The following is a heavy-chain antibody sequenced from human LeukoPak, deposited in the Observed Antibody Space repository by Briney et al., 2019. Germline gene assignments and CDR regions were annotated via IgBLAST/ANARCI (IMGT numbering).Heavy chain of an antibody. D-gene: IGHD3-16*02. CDR1: GFTFSSYA. J-gene: IGHJ4*02. Sequence: GGSLRLSCAASGFTFSSYAMSWVRQAPGKGLEWVSAISGSGGSTYYADSVKGRFTISRDNSKNTLYLQMNSLRAEDTAVYYCAKVPIMITFAGVNVLDYWGQGTLVTVSS. CDR3: AKVPIMITFAGVNVLDY. V-gene: IGHV3-23*01. CDR2: ISGSGGST.